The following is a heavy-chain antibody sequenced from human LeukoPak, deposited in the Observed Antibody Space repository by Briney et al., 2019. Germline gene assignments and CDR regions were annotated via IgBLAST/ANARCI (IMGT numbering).Heavy chain of an antibody. D-gene: IGHD1-26*01. J-gene: IGHJ4*02. CDR1: GFTFSSYG. V-gene: IGHV3-33*06. CDR2: IWYDGSNK. Sequence: GGSLRLSCAASGFTFSSYGMHWVRQAPGKGLEWVAVIWYDGSNKYYADSVKGRFTIFRDNSKNTLYLQMNSLRAEDTAVYYCAKDSGRGTEGYFDYWGQGTLVTVSS. CDR3: AKDSGRGTEGYFDY.